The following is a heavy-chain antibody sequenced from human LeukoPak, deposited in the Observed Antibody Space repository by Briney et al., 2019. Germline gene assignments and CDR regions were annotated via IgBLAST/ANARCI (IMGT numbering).Heavy chain of an antibody. CDR1: GFIFNTNG. CDR2: IAGGDEST. CDR3: ARGVYWSLDY. Sequence: GGSLRLSCAISGFIFNTNGMNWVRQSPGKGLEWLATIAGGDESTYYADSVKGRFAISRDNSKNTMFLHMNSLRVEDTAVYYCARGVYWSLDYWGQGTPVTVSS. J-gene: IGHJ4*02. D-gene: IGHD1-1*01. V-gene: IGHV3-23*01.